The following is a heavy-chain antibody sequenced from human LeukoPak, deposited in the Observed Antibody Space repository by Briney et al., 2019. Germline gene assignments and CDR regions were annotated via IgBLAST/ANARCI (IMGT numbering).Heavy chain of an antibody. Sequence: PSETLSLTCTVSGGSISSGGYYWSWIRQHPGKGLEWIGYIYYSGSTYYNPSLKSRVTISVDTSKNQFSLKLSSVTAADTAVYYCARVGDSSGYYYYFDYWGQGTLVTVSS. J-gene: IGHJ4*02. D-gene: IGHD3-22*01. V-gene: IGHV4-31*03. CDR1: GGSISSGGYY. CDR3: ARVGDSSGYYYYFDY. CDR2: IYYSGST.